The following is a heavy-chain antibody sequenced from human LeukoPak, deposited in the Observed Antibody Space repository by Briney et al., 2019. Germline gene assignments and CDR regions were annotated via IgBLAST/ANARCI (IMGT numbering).Heavy chain of an antibody. CDR1: GFTFSSYW. Sequence: GGSMRLSYAASGFTFSSYWMSWVRQAPGKGLEWVANIKQDGSEKYYVDSVKCRFTISRDKATNSLYLQMNRLRAEDTAVYYCAIVSRPPWLHPSFEYWGQGTLVTVSS. CDR3: AIVSRPPWLHPSFEY. CDR2: IKQDGSEK. J-gene: IGHJ4*02. D-gene: IGHD6-19*01. V-gene: IGHV3-7*01.